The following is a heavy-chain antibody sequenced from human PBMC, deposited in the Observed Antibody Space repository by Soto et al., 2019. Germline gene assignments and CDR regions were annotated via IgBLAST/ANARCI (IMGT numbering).Heavy chain of an antibody. CDR1: GFSLSTSGMR. D-gene: IGHD3-10*01. CDR3: GRMRTHYHGMDV. J-gene: IGHJ6*02. V-gene: IGHV2-70*04. CDR2: IDWDDDK. Sequence: SGPPLVNPTQTRTLTCTFSGFSLSTSGMRVSWIRQPPGKALEWLARIDWDDDKFYSTSLKTRLTISKDSSKNQVVLTMTNMDPVDTDTYYCGRMRTHYHGMDVWGQGT.